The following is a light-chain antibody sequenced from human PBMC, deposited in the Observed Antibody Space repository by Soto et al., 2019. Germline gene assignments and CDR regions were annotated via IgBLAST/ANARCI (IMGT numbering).Light chain of an antibody. V-gene: IGKV1-5*03. Sequence: DIQMTQSPSTLSASVGDRVTITCRASQSISSWLAWYQQKPGKAPKLLIYKASSLESGIPSRVSGSGCGTQFSLSSSRLSPDDFAPYYCQPYGTFGHGTKVQLK. CDR3: QPYGT. J-gene: IGKJ1*01. CDR1: QSISSW. CDR2: KAS.